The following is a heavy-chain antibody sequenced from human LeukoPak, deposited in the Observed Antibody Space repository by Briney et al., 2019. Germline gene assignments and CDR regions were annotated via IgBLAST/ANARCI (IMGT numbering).Heavy chain of an antibody. CDR1: GGSFSGYD. D-gene: IGHD6-13*01. Sequence: ETLSLTCAVYGGSFSGYDWSWIRQPPGKGLEWIGEINHSGSTNYNPSLKSRVTISVDTSKNQFSLKLSSVTAADTAVYYCARGRVDWQRIAAAGNSTAGKINWFDPWGQGTLVTVSS. CDR2: INHSGST. J-gene: IGHJ5*02. CDR3: ARGRVDWQRIAAAGNSTAGKINWFDP. V-gene: IGHV4-34*01.